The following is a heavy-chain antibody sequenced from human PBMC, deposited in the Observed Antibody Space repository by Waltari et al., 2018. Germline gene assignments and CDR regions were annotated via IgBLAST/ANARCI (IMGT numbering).Heavy chain of an antibody. CDR3: ARDSSLSGYNFDY. Sequence: QVQLQESGPGLVKPSETLSLTCTVSGGSISSYYWSWIRQPPGKGLEWIGYIYYSGSTNDNPSLKSRVTISVDTSKNQFSLKLSSVTAADTAVYYCARDSSLSGYNFDYWGQGTLVTVSS. V-gene: IGHV4-59*01. J-gene: IGHJ4*02. CDR1: GGSISSYY. D-gene: IGHD3-22*01. CDR2: IYYSGST.